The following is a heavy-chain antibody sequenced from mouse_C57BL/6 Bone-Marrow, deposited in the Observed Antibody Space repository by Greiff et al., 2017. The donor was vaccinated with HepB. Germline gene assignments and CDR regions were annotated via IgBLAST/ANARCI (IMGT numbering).Heavy chain of an antibody. V-gene: IGHV1-52*01. CDR3: ARERGVGRWYFDV. D-gene: IGHD1-1*01. Sequence: QVQLQQPGAELVRPGSSVKLSCKASGYTFTSYWMHWVKQRPIQGLEWIGNIDPSDSETHYNQKFKDKATLTVDKSSSTAYMQLSSLTSEDSAVYYCARERGVGRWYFDVWGTGTTVTVSS. J-gene: IGHJ1*03. CDR2: IDPSDSET. CDR1: GYTFTSYW.